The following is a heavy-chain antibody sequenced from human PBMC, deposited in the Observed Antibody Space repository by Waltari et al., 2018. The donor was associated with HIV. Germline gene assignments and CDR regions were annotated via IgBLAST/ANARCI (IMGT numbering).Heavy chain of an antibody. J-gene: IGHJ6*02. Sequence: VQLVASGGGWIEPGGSLRVSCAAYGFPFSTTYMSWVRQAPGKGLELVSVIYSGGSRDYADSVKGRFIISRDNSKNTVSLHMNSLRAEDTAVYYCARDPRSSGYYGMDVWGQGIKVTVSS. CDR2: IYSGGSR. D-gene: IGHD1-26*01. CDR1: GFPFSTTY. V-gene: IGHV3-53*01. CDR3: ARDPRSSGYYGMDV.